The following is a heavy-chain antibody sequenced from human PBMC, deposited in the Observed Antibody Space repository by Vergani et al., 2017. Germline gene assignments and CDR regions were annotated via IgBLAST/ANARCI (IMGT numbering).Heavy chain of an antibody. J-gene: IGHJ2*01. CDR3: ARAGYSSSSLSIKWYFDL. Sequence: QVQLEESGPGLVKPSETLSLTCTVSGASITSSSHYWSWIRQPAGKGLEWIGRIYTSGSTNYNPSLKSRVTMSVDTSKNQFSLKLSSVTAADTAVYYCARAGYSSSSLSIKWYFDLWGRGTLVTVSS. V-gene: IGHV4-61*02. CDR1: GASITSSSHY. CDR2: IYTSGST. D-gene: IGHD6-6*01.